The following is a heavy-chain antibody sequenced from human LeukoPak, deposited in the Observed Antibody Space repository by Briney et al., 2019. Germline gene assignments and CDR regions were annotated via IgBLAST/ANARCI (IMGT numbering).Heavy chain of an antibody. D-gene: IGHD3-10*01. Sequence: PGGSLRLSCAASGFTFSSYDMHWVRQATGKGLEWVSAIGTAGDTYYPGSVKGRFTISRENAKNSLSLQMNSLRAGDTAVYHCARGSGVRGVGVLSYWGQGTLVTVSS. J-gene: IGHJ4*02. CDR2: IGTAGDT. CDR3: ARGSGVRGVGVLSY. V-gene: IGHV3-13*04. CDR1: GFTFSSYD.